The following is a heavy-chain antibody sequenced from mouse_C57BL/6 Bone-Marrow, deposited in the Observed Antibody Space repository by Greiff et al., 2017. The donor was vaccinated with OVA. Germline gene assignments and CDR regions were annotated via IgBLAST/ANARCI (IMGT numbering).Heavy chain of an antibody. Sequence: VQLQQSGAELVRPGASVTLSCKASGYTFTDYEMHWVKQTPVHGLEWIGAIDPETGGTAYNQKFKGKAILTADKSTSTAYMELRSLTSEDSAVYYCTIWGLPGGDYWGQGTSVTVSS. CDR2: IDPETGGT. CDR1: GYTFTDYE. J-gene: IGHJ4*01. V-gene: IGHV1-15*01. D-gene: IGHD3-1*01. CDR3: TIWGLPGGDY.